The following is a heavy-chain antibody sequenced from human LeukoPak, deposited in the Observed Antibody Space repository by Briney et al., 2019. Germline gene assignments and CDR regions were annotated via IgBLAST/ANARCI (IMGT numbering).Heavy chain of an antibody. Sequence: GGSLRLSCAASGFTFSSYWMSWVRQAPGKGLEWVANIKQDGSEKYYVDSVKGRFTISRDNAKNSLYLQMNSLRAEDTAVYYCAREPLGYCSSTSCEPYFQHWGQGTLVTVSS. D-gene: IGHD2-2*01. CDR1: GFTFSSYW. V-gene: IGHV3-7*01. J-gene: IGHJ1*01. CDR3: AREPLGYCSSTSCEPYFQH. CDR2: IKQDGSEK.